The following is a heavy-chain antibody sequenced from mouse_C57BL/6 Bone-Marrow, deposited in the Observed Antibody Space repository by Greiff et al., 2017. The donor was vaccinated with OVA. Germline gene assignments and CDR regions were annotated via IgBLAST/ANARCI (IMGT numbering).Heavy chain of an antibody. CDR3: VREDTTVDLLYWYFDV. D-gene: IGHD1-1*01. CDR1: GFTFNTYA. J-gene: IGHJ1*03. V-gene: IGHV10-3*01. CDR2: IRSKSSNYAT. Sequence: EAGGGLVQPKGSLKLSCAASGFTFNTYAMHWVRQAPGKGLEWVARIRSKSSNYATYYADSVKDRFTISRDDSQSMLYLQMNNLKTEDTAMYYCVREDTTVDLLYWYFDVWGTGTTVTVSS.